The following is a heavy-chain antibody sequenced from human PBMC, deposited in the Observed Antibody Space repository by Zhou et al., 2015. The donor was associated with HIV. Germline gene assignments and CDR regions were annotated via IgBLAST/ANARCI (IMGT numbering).Heavy chain of an antibody. J-gene: IGHJ4*02. V-gene: IGHV3-30*04. D-gene: IGHD4-17*01. CDR1: GFIFSSYA. CDR2: ISYDGSNK. Sequence: QVQLVESGGGVVQPGRSLRLSCAASGFIFSSYAMHWVRQAPGKGLEWVAVISYDGSNKYYADSVKGRFTISRDNSNNTLYLQMNSLRAADTAVYYCATQDYGDNEDFWGQGTLVTVSS. CDR3: ATQDYGDNEDF.